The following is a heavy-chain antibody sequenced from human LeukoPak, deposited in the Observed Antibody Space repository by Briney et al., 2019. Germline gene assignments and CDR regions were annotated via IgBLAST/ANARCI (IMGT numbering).Heavy chain of an antibody. Sequence: PGGSLRLSCAASGFTFSSYSMNWVRQAPGKGLEWVSSISGSNSYIYYADSMKGRFTISRDNAKNSLYLQMNSLRAEDTAVYYCARVLHKKNYDSSVYYGYWGQGTLVTVSS. CDR2: ISGSNSYI. CDR3: ARVLHKKNYDSSVYYGY. D-gene: IGHD3-22*01. CDR1: GFTFSSYS. J-gene: IGHJ4*02. V-gene: IGHV3-21*01.